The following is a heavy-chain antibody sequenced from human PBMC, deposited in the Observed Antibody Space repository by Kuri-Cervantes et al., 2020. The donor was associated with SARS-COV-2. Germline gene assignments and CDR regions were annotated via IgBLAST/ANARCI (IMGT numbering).Heavy chain of an antibody. D-gene: IGHD3-22*01. V-gene: IGHV1-69*13. J-gene: IGHJ3*02. CDR3: ARGDPKPYDSRFVHAFDI. CDR2: IIPIFRKL. Sequence: SVKVSCKVSGGSFSTYAITWVRQAPGQGLEWTGGIIPIFRKLNYAQKFQGRVTITADEPTTTAYMELSSLKSEDTAVYYCARGDPKPYDSRFVHAFDIWGQGTMVTVSS. CDR1: GGSFSTYA.